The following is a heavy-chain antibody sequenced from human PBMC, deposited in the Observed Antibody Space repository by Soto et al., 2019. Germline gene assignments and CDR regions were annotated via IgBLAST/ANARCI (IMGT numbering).Heavy chain of an antibody. Sequence: EVQLVESGGGLVQPGGSLRLSCAGSGFTFSNFWMSWVRQAPGKGLAWVANISPDGSAYSYVESVNGRFTISRDNAKNSLYLQMNSLRAEDTAVYYCEKNTLSGGQGTLVTVSS. J-gene: IGHJ4*02. CDR2: ISPDGSAY. CDR1: GFTFSNFW. CDR3: EKNTLS. V-gene: IGHV3-7*01.